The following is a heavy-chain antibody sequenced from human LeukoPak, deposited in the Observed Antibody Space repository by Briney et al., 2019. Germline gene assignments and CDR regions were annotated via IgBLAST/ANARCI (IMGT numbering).Heavy chain of an antibody. Sequence: PSETLSLTRTVSGGSISSSSYYWGWIRQAPGKGLEWIGSVSNSGSKHYNPSLKSRVTIFEDTSKNQFSLKLSSVTAADTAVYYCARLRYDILTGCFDYWGQGTLVTVSS. CDR3: ARLRYDILTGCFDY. J-gene: IGHJ4*02. CDR2: VSNSGSK. V-gene: IGHV4-39*01. D-gene: IGHD3-9*01. CDR1: GGSISSSSYY.